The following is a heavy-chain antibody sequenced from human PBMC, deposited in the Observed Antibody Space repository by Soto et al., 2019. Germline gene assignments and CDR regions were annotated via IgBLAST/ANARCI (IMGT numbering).Heavy chain of an antibody. J-gene: IGHJ4*02. Sequence: ASLKVSCKASGYTFTSYGISWVRQAPGQGLEWMGWISAYNGNTNYAQKFQGWVTMTRDTSISTACMELRRLRSTNTAVYYCALESSTSPHHVYWGQGTVARVSA. CDR1: GYTFTSYG. CDR3: ALESSTSPHHVY. D-gene: IGHD1-26*01. CDR2: ISAYNGNT. V-gene: IGHV1-18*04.